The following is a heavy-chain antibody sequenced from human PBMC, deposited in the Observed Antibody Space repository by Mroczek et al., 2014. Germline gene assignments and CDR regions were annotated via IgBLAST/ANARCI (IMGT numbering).Heavy chain of an antibody. D-gene: IGHD3-9*01. CDR3: ARGPPLDILTGYYNGWFDP. V-gene: IGHV4-39*01. CDR2: IYYSGST. J-gene: IGHJ5*02. CDR1: GGSISSSSYY. Sequence: QVQLQQWGPGLVKPSETLSLTCTVSGGSISSSSYYWGWIRQPPGKGLEWIGSIYYSGSTYYNPSLKSRVTISVDTSKNQFSLKLSSVTAADTAVYYCARGPPLDILTGYYNGWFDPWGQGTLVTVSS.